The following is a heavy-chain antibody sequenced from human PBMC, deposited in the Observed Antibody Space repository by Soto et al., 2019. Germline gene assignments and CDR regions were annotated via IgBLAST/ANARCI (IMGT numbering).Heavy chain of an antibody. CDR2: ISGSGGST. CDR3: VRAAGYSGNDYVYYYGMDV. CDR1: GFTFSSYA. J-gene: IGHJ6*02. Sequence: GGSLRLSCAASGFTFSSYAMSWVRQASGKGLEWVSAISGSGGSTYYADSVKGRFTISRDNVKNTMYLQMNSLRDEDTAVYYCVRAAGYSGNDYVYYYGMDVWGQGTTVTVSS. D-gene: IGHD5-12*01. V-gene: IGHV3-23*01.